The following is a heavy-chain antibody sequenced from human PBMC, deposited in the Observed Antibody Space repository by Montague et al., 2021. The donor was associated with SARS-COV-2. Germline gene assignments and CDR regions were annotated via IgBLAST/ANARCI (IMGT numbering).Heavy chain of an antibody. CDR2: IRGSGGST. J-gene: IGHJ4*02. CDR3: AKTLTPGITTWGFDY. D-gene: IGHD3-16*01. V-gene: IGHV3-23*01. Sequence: SLRLSCAASGFTFSSYAMSWVRQAPGKGLEWVSAIRGSGGSTYYADSVKGRFTISRDNSKNTLYLQMNSLRAEDTAVYYCAKTLTPGITTWGFDYWGQGTLVTVSS. CDR1: GFTFSSYA.